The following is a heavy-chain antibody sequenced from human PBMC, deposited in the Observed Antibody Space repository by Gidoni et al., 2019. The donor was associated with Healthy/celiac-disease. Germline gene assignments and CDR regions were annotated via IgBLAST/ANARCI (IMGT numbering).Heavy chain of an antibody. CDR2: IWYDGSNK. CDR3: AREGAITMTPGDYYGMDV. Sequence: QVQLVESGGGVVQPGRSLRLSCAASGFTFSSSGLHWVRQAPGKGLEWVAVIWYDGSNKYYADSVKGRFTISRDNSKNTLYLQMNSLRAEDTAVYYCAREGAITMTPGDYYGMDVWGQGTTVTVSS. V-gene: IGHV3-33*01. CDR1: GFTFSSSG. J-gene: IGHJ6*02. D-gene: IGHD3-22*01.